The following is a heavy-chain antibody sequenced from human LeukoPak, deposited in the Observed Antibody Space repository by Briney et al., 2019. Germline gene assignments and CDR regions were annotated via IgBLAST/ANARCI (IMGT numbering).Heavy chain of an antibody. Sequence: KSSETLSLTCGVSGGAITNYYWTGIRQAPGKGREGLGYIYYTGSTTYNPSVKSRITISLDTSKKQISLKLRSVTAADTAVYYCAHIGVPALNGFDVWGQGTLVTVSS. D-gene: IGHD2-21*01. J-gene: IGHJ3*01. CDR2: IYYTGST. V-gene: IGHV4-59*13. CDR3: AHIGVPALNGFDV. CDR1: GGAITNYY.